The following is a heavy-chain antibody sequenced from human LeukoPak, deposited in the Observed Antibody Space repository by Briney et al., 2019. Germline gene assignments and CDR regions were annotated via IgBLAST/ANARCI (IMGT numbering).Heavy chain of an antibody. CDR1: GGSISSYY. V-gene: IGHV4-59*01. CDR2: IYYSGST. D-gene: IGHD6-6*01. Sequence: PSETLSLTCSVSGGSISSYYWSWIRQPPGKGLEWIGYIYYSGSTNYNPSLKSRVTISVDTSKNQFSLKLSSVTAADTAVYYCAREGVDSSYHPYWGQGTLVTVSS. CDR3: AREGVDSSYHPY. J-gene: IGHJ4*02.